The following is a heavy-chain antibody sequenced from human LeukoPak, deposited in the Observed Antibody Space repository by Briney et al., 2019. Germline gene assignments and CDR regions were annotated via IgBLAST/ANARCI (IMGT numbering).Heavy chain of an antibody. CDR2: IIPILGTP. Sequence: ASVKVSCKASGYTFTTYGLSWVRQAPAQGLEWMGGIIPILGTPNYAQNFQGRVTITADESTSAVYMELSSLRSEDTAVYYCARDSGYDPSWYYYYMAVWGKGTTVTVSS. J-gene: IGHJ6*03. V-gene: IGHV1-69*13. CDR3: ARDSGYDPSWYYYYMAV. D-gene: IGHD5-12*01. CDR1: GYTFTTYG.